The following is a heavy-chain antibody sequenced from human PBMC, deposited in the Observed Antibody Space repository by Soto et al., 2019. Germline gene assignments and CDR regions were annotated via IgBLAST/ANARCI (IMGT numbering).Heavy chain of an antibody. CDR2: IIPIFGTA. CDR3: AGSGSYYWYFDY. V-gene: IGHV1-69*13. J-gene: IGHJ4*02. Sequence: SVKVSCKASGGTFSSYAISWVRQAPGQGLEWMGGIIPIFGTANYAQKFQGRVTTTADESTSTAYMELSSLRSEDTAVYYCAGSGSYYWYFDYWGQGTLVTVSS. D-gene: IGHD1-26*01. CDR1: GGTFSSYA.